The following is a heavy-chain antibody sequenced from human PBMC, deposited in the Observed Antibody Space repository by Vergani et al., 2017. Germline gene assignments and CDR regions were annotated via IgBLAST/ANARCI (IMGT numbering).Heavy chain of an antibody. J-gene: IGHJ6*02. CDR2: IYYSGST. CDR3: ARDRCISTVTTSYYYGMDV. Sequence: QVQLQESGPGLVKPSETLSLTCTVSGGSVSSGSYYWSWLRQPPGKGLEWIGYIYYSGSTNYNPSLKSRVTISVDTSKKQFSLKLSSVTAADTAVYYCARDRCISTVTTSYYYGMDVWGQGTTVTVSS. D-gene: IGHD4-17*01. V-gene: IGHV4-61*01. CDR1: GGSVSSGSYY.